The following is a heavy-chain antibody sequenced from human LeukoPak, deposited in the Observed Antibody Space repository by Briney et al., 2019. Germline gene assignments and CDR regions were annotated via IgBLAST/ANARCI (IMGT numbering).Heavy chain of an antibody. CDR1: GGSISSGGYS. J-gene: IGHJ3*02. CDR3: ARGQITMVRGVIITHDAFDI. CDR2: IYHSGST. Sequence: PSQTLSLTCAVSGGSISSGGYSWSWIRQPPGKGLEWIGYIYHSGSTYYNPSLKSRVTISVDRSKNQFSLKLSSVTAADTAVYYCARGQITMVRGVIITHDAFDIWGQGTMATVSS. V-gene: IGHV4-30-2*01. D-gene: IGHD3-10*01.